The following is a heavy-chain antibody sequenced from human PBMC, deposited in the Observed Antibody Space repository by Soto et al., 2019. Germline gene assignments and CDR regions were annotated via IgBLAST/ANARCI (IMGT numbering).Heavy chain of an antibody. CDR2: ISYSGST. CDR1: GGSISSGNYY. J-gene: IGHJ4*02. CDR3: ATMGTPATGLYYFDY. V-gene: IGHV4-30-4*01. Sequence: SETLSLTCTVYGGSISSGNYYWSWIRQPPGKGLEWIGFISYSGSTYYNLSLKSRVTISVDTSKNQFSLNLSFVTAADTAVYYCATMGTPATGLYYFDYWGQGTLVTVSS. D-gene: IGHD2-15*01.